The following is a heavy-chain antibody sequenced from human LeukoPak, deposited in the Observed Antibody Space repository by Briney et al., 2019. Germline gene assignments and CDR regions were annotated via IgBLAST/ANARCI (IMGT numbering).Heavy chain of an antibody. J-gene: IGHJ5*02. CDR2: INHSGST. V-gene: IGHV4-34*01. Sequence: GSLRLSCAASGFSFSTYSMNWVRQPPGKGLEWIGEINHSGSTNYNPSLKSRVTISVDTSKNQFSLKLSSVTAADTAVYYCARGLNWFDPWGQGTLVTVSS. CDR3: ARGLNWFDP. CDR1: GFSFSTYS.